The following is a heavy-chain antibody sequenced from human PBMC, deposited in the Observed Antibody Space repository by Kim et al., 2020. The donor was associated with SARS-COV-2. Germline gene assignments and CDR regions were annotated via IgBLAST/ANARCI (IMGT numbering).Heavy chain of an antibody. Sequence: GGSLRLSCSASGFTFRSYAMHWVRQSPGRGLEYVSAISSNGGRTYSADSVKGRFTISRDNSKNTLSLQMSSLRPEDTATYYCVKDRVEADGVLFGIFSHWGQGTLVTVSS. J-gene: IGHJ4*02. CDR2: ISSNGGRT. V-gene: IGHV3-64D*06. CDR1: GFTFRSYA. CDR3: VKDRVEADGVLFGIFSH. D-gene: IGHD2-8*01.